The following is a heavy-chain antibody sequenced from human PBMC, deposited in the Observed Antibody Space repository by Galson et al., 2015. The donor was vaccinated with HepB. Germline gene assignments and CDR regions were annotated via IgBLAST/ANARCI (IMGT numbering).Heavy chain of an antibody. CDR1: GFTFDDYG. J-gene: IGHJ4*02. Sequence: SLRLSCAASGFTFDDYGMSWVRQAPGKGLEWVSGINWNGGSTGYADSVKGRFTISRDNAKNSLYLQMNSLRAEDTALYYCARAVAGTLYLDYWGQGTLVTVSS. D-gene: IGHD6-19*01. CDR2: INWNGGST. CDR3: ARAVAGTLYLDY. V-gene: IGHV3-20*04.